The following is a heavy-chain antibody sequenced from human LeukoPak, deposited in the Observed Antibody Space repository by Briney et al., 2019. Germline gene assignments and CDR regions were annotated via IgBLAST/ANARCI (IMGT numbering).Heavy chain of an antibody. V-gene: IGHV4-39*07. CDR3: ARGRPGYSYGF. Sequence: SETLSLTSTISGGSISISIYYCGWIRQPPGKGLEWIGSIYYSGSTYYNPSLKSRVTISVDTSKNQFSLKLSSVTAADTAVYYCARGRPGYSYGFWGQGTLVIVSS. D-gene: IGHD5-18*01. CDR2: IYYSGST. CDR1: GGSISISIYY. J-gene: IGHJ4*02.